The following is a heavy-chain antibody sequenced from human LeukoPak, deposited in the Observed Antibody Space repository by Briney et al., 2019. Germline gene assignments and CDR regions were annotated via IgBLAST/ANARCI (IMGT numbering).Heavy chain of an antibody. Sequence: SETLSLTCGVSGGFIINGKWWSWVRQPPGKGLEWIGEISHSGSPNYNPSLKGRVTISVDTSKNQFSLKLSSVTAADTAVYYCAREDDYGDNVGYFDHWGQGTLVTVSS. D-gene: IGHD4-17*01. J-gene: IGHJ4*02. CDR2: ISHSGSP. CDR1: GGFIINGKW. V-gene: IGHV4/OR15-8*01. CDR3: AREDDYGDNVGYFDH.